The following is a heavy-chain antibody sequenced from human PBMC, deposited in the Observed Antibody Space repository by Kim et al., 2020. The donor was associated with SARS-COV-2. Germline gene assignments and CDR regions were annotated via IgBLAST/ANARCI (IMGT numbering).Heavy chain of an antibody. V-gene: IGHV3-73*01. CDR1: GFTFSGSA. J-gene: IGHJ4*02. CDR3: TQTGAVAGTQG. CDR2: IRSKANSYAT. Sequence: GGSLRLSCAASGFTFSGSAMHWVRQASGKGLEWVGRIRSKANSYATAYAASVKGRFTISRDDSKNTAYLQMNSLKTEDTAVYYCTQTGAVAGTQGWGQGTLVTVSS. D-gene: IGHD6-19*01.